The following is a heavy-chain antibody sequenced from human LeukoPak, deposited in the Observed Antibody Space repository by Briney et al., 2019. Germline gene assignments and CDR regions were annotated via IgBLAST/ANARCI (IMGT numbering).Heavy chain of an antibody. CDR3: ARDASQISYNSGGVHDAFDF. J-gene: IGHJ3*01. D-gene: IGHD2-8*01. CDR2: IKQDGSEK. Sequence: PGGSLRLSCAASGFTFSSYWMSWVRQARGKGLEWVANIKQDGSEKYYVDSVKGRFTISRDNAKNSLYLQMNSLSAEDTAVYYCARDASQISYNSGGVHDAFDFWGRGTMVTVSS. V-gene: IGHV3-7*01. CDR1: GFTFSSYW.